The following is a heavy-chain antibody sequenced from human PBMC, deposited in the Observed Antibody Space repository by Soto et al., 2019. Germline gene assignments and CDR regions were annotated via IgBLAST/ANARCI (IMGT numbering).Heavy chain of an antibody. V-gene: IGHV4-30-4*01. J-gene: IGHJ6*02. D-gene: IGHD2-2*01. Sequence: SETLSLTCTVSGGSISSGDYYWSWIRQPPGKGLEWIGYIYYSGSTYYNPSLKSRVTISVDTSKNQFSLKLSSVTAADTAVYYCARGVGGYCSSTSCYYENEYYYYGMDVWGQGTTVTVSS. CDR2: IYYSGST. CDR1: GGSISSGDYY. CDR3: ARGVGGYCSSTSCYYENEYYYYGMDV.